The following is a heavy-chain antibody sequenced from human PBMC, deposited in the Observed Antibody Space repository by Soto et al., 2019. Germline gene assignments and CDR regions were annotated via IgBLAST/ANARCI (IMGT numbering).Heavy chain of an antibody. CDR3: ARDHLDFWSGYYVGGWFDP. J-gene: IGHJ5*02. V-gene: IGHV1-69*06. CDR1: GGTFSSYA. CDR2: IIPIFGTA. Sequence: QVQLVQSGAEVKKPGSSVKVSCKASGGTFSSYAISWVRQAPGQGLEWMGVIIPIFGTANYAQKFQGRVTITADKSTSTAYMELSSLSSEDTAVYYGARDHLDFWSGYYVGGWFDPWGQGTLVTVSS. D-gene: IGHD3-3*01.